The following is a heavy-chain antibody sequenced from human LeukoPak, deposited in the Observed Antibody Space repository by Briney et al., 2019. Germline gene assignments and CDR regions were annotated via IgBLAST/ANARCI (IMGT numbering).Heavy chain of an antibody. J-gene: IGHJ4*02. D-gene: IGHD3-16*01. V-gene: IGHV4-59*01. CDR1: GGSISSYY. CDR2: IYYSGST. CDR3: ARGGTSAYADY. Sequence: SETLSLTCTVSGGSISSYYWRWIRQPPGKGLEWIGYIYYSGSTNYNPSLKSRVTISVDTSKNQFSLKLSSVTAADTAVYYCARGGTSAYADYWGQGTLVTVSS.